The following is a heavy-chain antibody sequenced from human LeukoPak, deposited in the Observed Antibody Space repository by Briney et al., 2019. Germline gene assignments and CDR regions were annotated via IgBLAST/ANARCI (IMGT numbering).Heavy chain of an antibody. J-gene: IGHJ6*02. CDR1: GGSISSYY. Sequence: SETLSLTCSVSGGSISSYYWSWIRQPPGKGLEWIGYIYYSGSTNYNPSLKSRVTISVDTSKNQFSLKLSSVTAADTAVYYCARDDPTGYYYYGMDVWGQGTTVTVSS. V-gene: IGHV4-59*01. CDR3: ARDDPTGYYYYGMDV. CDR2: IYYSGST.